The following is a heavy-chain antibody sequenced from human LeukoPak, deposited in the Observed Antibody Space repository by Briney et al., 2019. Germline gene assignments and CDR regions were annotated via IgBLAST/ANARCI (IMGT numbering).Heavy chain of an antibody. Sequence: SETLSLTCTVSGGSISSYYWSWIRQPPGKGLEWIGYIYYSGSTNYNPSLKSRVTISVDTSKNQFSLKLSSVTAADTAVYYCARAREMATISRTRPKDAFDIWGQGTMVTVSS. CDR1: GGSISSYY. D-gene: IGHD5-24*01. CDR3: ARAREMATISRTRPKDAFDI. V-gene: IGHV4-59*01. CDR2: IYYSGST. J-gene: IGHJ3*02.